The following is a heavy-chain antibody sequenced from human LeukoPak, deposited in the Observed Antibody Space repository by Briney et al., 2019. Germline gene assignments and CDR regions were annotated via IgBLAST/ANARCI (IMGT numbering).Heavy chain of an antibody. V-gene: IGHV4-39*07. CDR2: IYYSGST. J-gene: IGHJ3*02. Sequence: SETLSLTCTVSGGSISSSSYYWGWIRQPQGKGLEWIGSIYYSGSTYYNPSLKSRVTISVDASKNQFSLRLSSVTAADTAVYYCASFNRGGFAFDIWGQGTMVTVSS. D-gene: IGHD3-16*01. CDR3: ASFNRGGFAFDI. CDR1: GGSISSSSYY.